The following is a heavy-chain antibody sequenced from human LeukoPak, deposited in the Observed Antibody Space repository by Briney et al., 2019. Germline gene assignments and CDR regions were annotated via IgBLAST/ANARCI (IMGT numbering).Heavy chain of an antibody. Sequence: PGGSLRLSCAASGFNVRSNYTSWVRQVPGKGIEWVSVIYSGGDTYYADPVKGRFTVSRDNNKNTLFLQMNSLKAEDTAIYYCARQGKGSYSSAWYAFHYWGQGTPVTVSS. CDR3: ARQGKGSYSSAWYAFHY. J-gene: IGHJ4*02. CDR1: GFNVRSNY. CDR2: IYSGGDT. V-gene: IGHV3-53*01. D-gene: IGHD6-19*01.